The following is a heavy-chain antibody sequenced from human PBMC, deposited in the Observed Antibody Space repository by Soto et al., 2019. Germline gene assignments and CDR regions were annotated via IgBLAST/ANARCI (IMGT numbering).Heavy chain of an antibody. Sequence: PGGSLRLSCAASGFTFSIYGMHWVRQAPGKGLEWVAVIWYDGSNKYYADSVKGRFTISRDNSKNTLYLQMNSLRAEDTAVYYCARGAYGSGSYYALYYYYGMGVWGQGTTVTVSS. D-gene: IGHD3-10*01. J-gene: IGHJ6*02. CDR2: IWYDGSNK. CDR3: ARGAYGSGSYYALYYYYGMGV. CDR1: GFTFSIYG. V-gene: IGHV3-33*01.